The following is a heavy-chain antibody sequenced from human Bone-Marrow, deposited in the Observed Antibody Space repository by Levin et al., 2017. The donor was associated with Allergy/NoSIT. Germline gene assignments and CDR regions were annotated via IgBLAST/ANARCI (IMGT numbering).Heavy chain of an antibody. Sequence: GGSLRLSCAASGFRFDDYAMHWVRQTPGKGLEWVSGISWNSGNIGYADSVKGRFTVSRDNAKNSVYLEMNSLRPEDTALYYCAKDGSPDYRLAYRRDPWGQGTLVTVSS. CDR1: GFRFDDYA. D-gene: IGHD4-11*01. CDR2: ISWNSGNI. V-gene: IGHV3-9*01. J-gene: IGHJ5*02. CDR3: AKDGSPDYRLAYRRDP.